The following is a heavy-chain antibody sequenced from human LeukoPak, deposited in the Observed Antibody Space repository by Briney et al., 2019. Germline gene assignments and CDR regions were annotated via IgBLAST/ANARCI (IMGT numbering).Heavy chain of an antibody. CDR3: AWDSYGLDY. V-gene: IGHV3-30-3*01. Sequence: PGRSLRLSCAASGFSFSNYAMHWVHQAPGKGLEWVAVISYDGSNKYYADSVKGRFTISRDNSKNTLYLQMNSLRGEDTAVYYCAWDSYGLDYWGQGTLVTVSS. J-gene: IGHJ4*02. D-gene: IGHD5-18*01. CDR2: ISYDGSNK. CDR1: GFSFSNYA.